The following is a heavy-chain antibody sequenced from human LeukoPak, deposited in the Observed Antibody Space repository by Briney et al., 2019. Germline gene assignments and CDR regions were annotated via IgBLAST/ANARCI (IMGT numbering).Heavy chain of an antibody. J-gene: IGHJ4*02. CDR1: GFTFSSYA. CDR2: ISGSGDST. CDR3: AKDIGQQLASDY. V-gene: IGHV3-23*01. Sequence: GGSLRLSCAASGFTFSSYAMSWVRQAPGKGLEWVSGISGSGDSTYYADSVKGRFTISRDSSRNTLYLQMNSLRAEDTGVYYCAKDIGQQLASDYWGQGTLVTVSS. D-gene: IGHD6-13*01.